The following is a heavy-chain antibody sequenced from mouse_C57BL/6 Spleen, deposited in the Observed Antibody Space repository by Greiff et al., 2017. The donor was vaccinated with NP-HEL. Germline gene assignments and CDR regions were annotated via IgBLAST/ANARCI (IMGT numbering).Heavy chain of an antibody. D-gene: IGHD1-1*01. V-gene: IGHV1-72*01. CDR2: IGPNSGGT. CDR1: GYTFTSYW. CDR3: ASEGDYYYGSSLYYFDY. Sequence: QVQLQQPGAELVKPGASVKLSCKASGYTFTSYWMHWVKQRPGRGLEWIGRIGPNSGGTKYNEKFKSKATLTVDKPSSTAYMQLSSLTSEDSAVYYCASEGDYYYGSSLYYFDYWGQGTTLTVSS. J-gene: IGHJ2*01.